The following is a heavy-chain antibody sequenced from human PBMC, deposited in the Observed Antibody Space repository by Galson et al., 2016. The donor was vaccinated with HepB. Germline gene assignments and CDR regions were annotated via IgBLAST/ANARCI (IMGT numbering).Heavy chain of an antibody. D-gene: IGHD4-17*01. J-gene: IGHJ4*02. V-gene: IGHV3-33*01. CDR2: IWSAGSNK. CDR1: GFTFNTYG. CDR3: ARGNYGDYSFDY. Sequence: SLRLSCAASGFTFNTYGMHWVRQAPGKGLEWVAIIWSAGSNKYYADSVKGRFSVSRDNSKNTLHLQMNSLRAEDTAVYYCARGNYGDYSFDYWGQGTLVTVSS.